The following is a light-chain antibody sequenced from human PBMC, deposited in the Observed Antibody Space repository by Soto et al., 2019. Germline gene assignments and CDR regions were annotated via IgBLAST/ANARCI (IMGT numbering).Light chain of an antibody. CDR1: QTISSW. J-gene: IGKJ1*01. CDR3: QHYNSYSEA. V-gene: IGKV1-5*03. Sequence: IQVTQSPSSLSSSVGDRVTITCRASQTISSWLAWYQQKPGKAPNLLIYKASTLKSGVPSRFSGSGSGTEFTLTISSLQADDFATYYCQHYNSYSEAFGQATKVHI. CDR2: KAS.